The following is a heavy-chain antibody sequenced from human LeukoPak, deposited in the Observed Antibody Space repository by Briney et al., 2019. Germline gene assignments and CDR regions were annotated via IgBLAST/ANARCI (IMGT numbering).Heavy chain of an antibody. CDR2: INTDGSTI. V-gene: IGHV3-48*04. D-gene: IGHD3-10*01. J-gene: IGHJ3*02. Sequence: GGSLRLPCAASGFTFSSYSMNWVRQAPGKGLEWISYINTDGSTIYEADSVKGRFTISRDNAKNSLYLQMNSLRAEDTAIYYCAREGYSGWDAFDIWGQGTMVSVSS. CDR1: GFTFSSYS. CDR3: AREGYSGWDAFDI.